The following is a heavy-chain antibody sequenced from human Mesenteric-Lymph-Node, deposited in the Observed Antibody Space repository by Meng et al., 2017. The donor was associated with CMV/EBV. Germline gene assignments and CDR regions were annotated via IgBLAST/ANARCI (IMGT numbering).Heavy chain of an antibody. D-gene: IGHD3-10*01. V-gene: IGHV3-23*01. Sequence: GESLKISCAASGFTFSSYAMTWVRQAPGKGLEWVSAITGSGGSTYYADSVKGRFTNSRDNAKNSLYLQMNSLRAEDTAVYYCARGYSYGSGYFDYWGQGTLVTVSS. CDR1: GFTFSSYA. CDR3: ARGYSYGSGYFDY. CDR2: ITGSGGST. J-gene: IGHJ4*02.